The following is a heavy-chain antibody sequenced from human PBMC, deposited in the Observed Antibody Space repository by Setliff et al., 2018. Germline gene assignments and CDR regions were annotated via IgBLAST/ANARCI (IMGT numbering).Heavy chain of an antibody. CDR1: GYTLSNSI. D-gene: IGHD2-8*01. J-gene: IGHJ4*02. CDR2: ISAYNGKT. V-gene: IGHV1-18*01. Sequence: GGSVKVSCKASGYTLSNSILSWVRQAPGQGLEWMGWISAYNGKTYFAQKFQDRITLTTDTSTNTGYLELRGLRSDDTAVYYCLRLVRYCTKIACQATSGDEVWGLGTLVTVSS. CDR3: LRLVRYCTKIACQATSGDEV.